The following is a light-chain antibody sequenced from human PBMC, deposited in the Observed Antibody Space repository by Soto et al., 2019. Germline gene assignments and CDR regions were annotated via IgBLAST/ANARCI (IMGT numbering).Light chain of an antibody. J-gene: IGKJ2*01. Sequence: DIVMTQSPDSLAVSLGERATINCKSSQSLLYSSNNKNYLAWYQQKPGQPPRLVISWASIRESGVPDRFRGSGSGTEFTLAISNLQAEDVAVYYCQQYYSTPRTFGQGTKVEIK. CDR2: WAS. CDR1: QSLLYSSNNKNY. CDR3: QQYYSTPRT. V-gene: IGKV4-1*01.